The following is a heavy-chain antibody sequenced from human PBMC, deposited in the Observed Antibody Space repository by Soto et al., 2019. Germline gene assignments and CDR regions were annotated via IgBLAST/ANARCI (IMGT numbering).Heavy chain of an antibody. J-gene: IGHJ4*02. CDR2: FYYTGST. V-gene: IGHV4-61*01. Sequence: PSETLSLTCTVSGGSVSSGNYYWSWIRQPPGKGLEWIGYFYYTGSTNYNPSLKSRVTISVDASKNQFSLRLSSLTAADTAVYYCARSMHYSDGSNYSPFDYWGQGTLVT. CDR3: ARSMHYSDGSNYSPFDY. D-gene: IGHD3-22*01. CDR1: GGSVSSGNYY.